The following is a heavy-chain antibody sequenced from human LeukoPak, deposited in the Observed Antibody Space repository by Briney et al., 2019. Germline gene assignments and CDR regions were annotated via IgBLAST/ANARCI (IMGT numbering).Heavy chain of an antibody. D-gene: IGHD6-13*01. CDR3: ARDDYGSSWYEEAFDY. CDR1: GYTFTSYG. V-gene: IGHV1-18*01. CDR2: ISAYNGNT. Sequence: ASVKVSCKASGYTFTSYGISWVRQAPGQGLEWMGWISAYNGNTNYAQKLQGRVTMTTGTSTSTAYMELRSLRSDDTAVYYCARDDYGSSWYEEAFDYWGQGTLVTVSS. J-gene: IGHJ4*02.